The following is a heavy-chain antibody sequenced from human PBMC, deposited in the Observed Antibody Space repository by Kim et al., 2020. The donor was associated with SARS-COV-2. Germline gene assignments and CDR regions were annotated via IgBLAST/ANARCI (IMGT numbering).Heavy chain of an antibody. D-gene: IGHD2-2*02. V-gene: IGHV1-2*02. Sequence: ASVKVSCKASGYTFTGYYMHWVRQAPGQGLEWMGWINPNSGGTNYAQKFQGRVTMTRDTSISTAYMELSRLRSDDTAVYYCAREDWSTSCYREIWCNWFDPWGQGTLVTVSS. CDR2: INPNSGGT. CDR1: GYTFTGYY. J-gene: IGHJ5*02. CDR3: AREDWSTSCYREIWCNWFDP.